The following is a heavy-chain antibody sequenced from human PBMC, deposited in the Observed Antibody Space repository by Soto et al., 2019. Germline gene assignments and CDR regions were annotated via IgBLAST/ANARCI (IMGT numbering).Heavy chain of an antibody. CDR1: GGSISSYY. V-gene: IGHV4-59*08. CDR3: ARHSRGGGYDFGYFDL. Sequence: QVQLQESGPGLVKPSETLSLTCTVSGGSISSYYWSWIRQPPGKGLEWIGYIYYSGSTNYNPSLKSRVPISVDTSKNQFSLKLSSVTAADTAVYYCARHSRGGGYDFGYFDLWGRGTLVTVSS. D-gene: IGHD5-12*01. J-gene: IGHJ2*01. CDR2: IYYSGST.